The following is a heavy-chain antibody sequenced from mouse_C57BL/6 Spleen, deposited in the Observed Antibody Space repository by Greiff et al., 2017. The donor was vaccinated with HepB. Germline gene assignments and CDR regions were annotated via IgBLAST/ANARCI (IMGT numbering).Heavy chain of an antibody. Sequence: VKLVESGAELARPGASVKLSCKASGYTFTSYGISWVKQRTGQGLEWIGEIYPRSGNTYYNEKFKGKATLTADKSSSTAYMELRSLTSEDSAVYFCARRRGGYYVDYAMDYWGQGTSVTVSS. CDR2: IYPRSGNT. D-gene: IGHD2-3*01. V-gene: IGHV1-81*01. CDR1: GYTFTSYG. J-gene: IGHJ4*01. CDR3: ARRRGGYYVDYAMDY.